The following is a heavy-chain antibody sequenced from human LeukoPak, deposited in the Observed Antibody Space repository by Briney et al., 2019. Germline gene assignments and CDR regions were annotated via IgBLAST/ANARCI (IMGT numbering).Heavy chain of an antibody. J-gene: IGHJ4*02. Sequence: SETLSLTCTVSGGSISSSSYYWVWVRQPPGKGLERNGSIYYSGNTYYKASLKSRLTISVATSKNQLSLKLISVPAADTAVYFCARLADSSSREFDYWGQGTLVTVSS. CDR2: IYYSGNT. CDR1: GGSISSSSYY. D-gene: IGHD6-6*01. V-gene: IGHV4-39*01. CDR3: ARLADSSSREFDY.